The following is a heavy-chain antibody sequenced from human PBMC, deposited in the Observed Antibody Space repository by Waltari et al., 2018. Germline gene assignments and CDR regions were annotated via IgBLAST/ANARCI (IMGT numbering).Heavy chain of an antibody. CDR2: ISSSISYI. J-gene: IGHJ4*02. Sequence: EVQLVESGGGLVKPGGSLRLSCAASGFTFSSYSMNWVRQAPGKGLAWVSSISSSISYIYYAYSEKGRFTISRDNSKNTLYLQMNSLRAEDTAVYYCAKDLRFLEWLFNFDYWGQGTLVTVSS. CDR1: GFTFSSYS. V-gene: IGHV3-21*04. CDR3: AKDLRFLEWLFNFDY. D-gene: IGHD3-3*01.